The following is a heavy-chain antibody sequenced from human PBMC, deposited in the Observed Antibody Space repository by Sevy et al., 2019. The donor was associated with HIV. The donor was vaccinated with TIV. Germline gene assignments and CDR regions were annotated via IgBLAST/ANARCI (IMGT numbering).Heavy chain of an antibody. D-gene: IGHD6-13*01. CDR2: IKQDGSEK. V-gene: IGHV3-7*01. CDR3: ARDVPGIASIAAAGFDY. CDR1: GFTFSSYW. Sequence: GGSLRLSCAASGFTFSSYWMSWVRQAPGKELEWVANIKQDGSEKYYVDSVKGRFTISRDNAKNSLYLQMNSLRAEDTAVYYCARDVPGIASIAAAGFDYWGQGTLVTVSS. J-gene: IGHJ4*02.